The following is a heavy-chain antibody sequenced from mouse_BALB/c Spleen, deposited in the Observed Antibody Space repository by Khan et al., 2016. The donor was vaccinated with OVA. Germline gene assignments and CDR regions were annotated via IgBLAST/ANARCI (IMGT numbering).Heavy chain of an antibody. Sequence: EVQRVESGGDLVKPGGSLKLSCAASGFTFSSYGMSWVRQTPDKRLEWVAAISSGGSYTYYPDSLQGRFSISRDNAKNTQYLQMSSLKSEDTAMYYCARQPGYYEGSAMDYWGQGTSVTVSS. D-gene: IGHD2-3*01. J-gene: IGHJ4*01. CDR2: ISSGGSYT. CDR3: ARQPGYYEGSAMDY. CDR1: GFTFSSYG. V-gene: IGHV5-6*01.